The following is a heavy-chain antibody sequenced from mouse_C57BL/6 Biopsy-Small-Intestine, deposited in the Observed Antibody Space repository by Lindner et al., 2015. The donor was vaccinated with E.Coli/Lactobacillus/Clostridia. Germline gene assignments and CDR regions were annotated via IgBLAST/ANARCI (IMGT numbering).Heavy chain of an antibody. CDR3: ARALFDTTGYFPFYSDN. V-gene: IGHV1S20*02. J-gene: IGHJ2*01. Sequence: SVKVSCKASGYTFTKYGFYWVRQAPGQGPEWMGWISAFNTHTNSAQNLQGRVTLTTDTSTTTAYMELKNLTSDDTAVYFCARALFDTTGYFPFYSDNWGQGTLITVSS. CDR2: ISAFNTHT. D-gene: IGHD1-1*01. CDR1: GYTFTKYG.